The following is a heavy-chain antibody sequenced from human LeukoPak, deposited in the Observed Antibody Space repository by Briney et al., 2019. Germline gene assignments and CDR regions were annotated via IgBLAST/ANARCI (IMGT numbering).Heavy chain of an antibody. V-gene: IGHV4-34*01. CDR3: AGGITMIVGNFDY. J-gene: IGHJ4*02. Sequence: SETLSLTCAVYGGSFSGYYWSWIRQPPGKGLEWIGEINHSGSTNYNPSLKSRVTISVDTSKNQLSLKLSSVTAADTAVYYCAGGITMIVGNFDYWGQGTLVTVSS. CDR1: GGSFSGYY. D-gene: IGHD3-22*01. CDR2: INHSGST.